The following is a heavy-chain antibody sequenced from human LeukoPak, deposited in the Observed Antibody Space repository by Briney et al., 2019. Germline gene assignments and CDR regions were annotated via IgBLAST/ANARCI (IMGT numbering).Heavy chain of an antibody. J-gene: IGHJ4*02. CDR3: ARAGYCYGGSGYYYFDY. CDR1: GVSITSYY. CDR2: IHTSGST. D-gene: IGHD3-22*01. Sequence: SETLSLTCTVSGVSITSYYWSWIRQPAGRGLEWIGRIHTSGSTNYNPSLKSRVTMLVDTSKNQFSLKLSSVTAADTAVYYCARAGYCYGGSGYYYFDYWGQGTLVTVSS. V-gene: IGHV4-4*07.